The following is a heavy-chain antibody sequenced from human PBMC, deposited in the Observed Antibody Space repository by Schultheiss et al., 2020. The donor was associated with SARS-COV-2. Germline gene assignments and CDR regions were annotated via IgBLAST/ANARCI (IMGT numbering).Heavy chain of an antibody. V-gene: IGHV1-8*01. CDR1: GYTFTSYD. Sequence: ASVKVSCKASGYTFTSYDINWVRQATGQGLEWMGWMNPNSGNTGYAQKFQGRVTMTEDTSTDTAYMELSSLRSEDTALYYCAKDWLRGIAAAGTFPDYWGQGTLVTVSS. D-gene: IGHD6-13*01. CDR2: MNPNSGNT. CDR3: AKDWLRGIAAAGTFPDY. J-gene: IGHJ4*02.